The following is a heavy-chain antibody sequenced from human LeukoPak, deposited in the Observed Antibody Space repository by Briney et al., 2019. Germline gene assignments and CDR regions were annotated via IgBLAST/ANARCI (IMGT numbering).Heavy chain of an antibody. Sequence: GGSLRLSCAASGFTFSSYAMHWVRQAPGKGLEWVAVTSYDGSNKYYADSVKGRFTISRDNSKNTLYLQMNSLRAEDTAVYYCAREDCSGGSCYTSFDYWGQGTLVTVSS. CDR1: GFTFSSYA. CDR3: AREDCSGGSCYTSFDY. V-gene: IGHV3-30*04. CDR2: TSYDGSNK. J-gene: IGHJ4*02. D-gene: IGHD2-15*01.